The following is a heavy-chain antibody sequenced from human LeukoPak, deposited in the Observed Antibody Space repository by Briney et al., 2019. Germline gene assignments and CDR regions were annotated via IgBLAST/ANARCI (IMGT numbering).Heavy chain of an antibody. CDR3: AVGWEFDY. J-gene: IGHJ4*02. CDR1: GGSISSSSYY. Sequence: SETLSLTCTVSGGSISSSSYYWGWIRQPPGKGLEWIGSIYYSGSTYYNPSLKSRVTISVDTSKNQFSLKLGSVTAADTAVYYCAVGWEFDYWGQGTLVTVSS. D-gene: IGHD1-26*01. V-gene: IGHV4-39*01. CDR2: IYYSGST.